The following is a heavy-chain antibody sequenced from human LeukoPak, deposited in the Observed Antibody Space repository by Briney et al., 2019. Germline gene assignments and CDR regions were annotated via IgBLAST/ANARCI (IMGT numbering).Heavy chain of an antibody. Sequence: GGSPRLSCAASGFTFSSYGMSWVRQAPGKGLEWVSAISGSGGSTYYADSVKGRFTISRDNSKNTLYLQMKTLRAEDTAVYYCAKKIALAGANFDYWGQGTLVTVSS. CDR3: AKKIALAGANFDY. CDR2: ISGSGGST. J-gene: IGHJ4*02. D-gene: IGHD6-19*01. V-gene: IGHV3-23*01. CDR1: GFTFSSYG.